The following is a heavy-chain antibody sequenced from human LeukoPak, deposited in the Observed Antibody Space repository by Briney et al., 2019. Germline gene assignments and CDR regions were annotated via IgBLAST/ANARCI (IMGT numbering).Heavy chain of an antibody. CDR2: VNPDTGNT. CDR3: ARRIAVAGHFDY. V-gene: IGHV1-8*02. D-gene: IGHD6-19*01. CDR1: GYSFTTFH. Sequence: ASVKVSCKAAGYSFTTFHINWVRQAPGQGPEWMGWVNPDTGNTGFAQKFQGRVTMTRDMSTSTVYMELRSLRSDDTAVYYCARRIAVAGHFDYWGQGTLVTVSS. J-gene: IGHJ4*02.